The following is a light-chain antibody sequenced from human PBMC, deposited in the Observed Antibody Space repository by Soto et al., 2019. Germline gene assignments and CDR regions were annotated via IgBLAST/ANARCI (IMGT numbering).Light chain of an antibody. Sequence: QSVLTQPPSVSAAPEQKVTISCSGGSSNLGINFVSWYQQFPGGVPKLLIYENNKRPSGIPDRFSGAKSGTSATLDITGLQAGDEADYYCATWDDSLSVGVFGGGTKDTDL. CDR2: ENN. CDR1: SSNLGINF. J-gene: IGLJ1*01. V-gene: IGLV1-51*02. CDR3: ATWDDSLSVGV.